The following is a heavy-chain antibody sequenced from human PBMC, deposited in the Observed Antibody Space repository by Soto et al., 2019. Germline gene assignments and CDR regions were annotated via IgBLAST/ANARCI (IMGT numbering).Heavy chain of an antibody. V-gene: IGHV1-18*01. CDR1: GYTFTSYG. J-gene: IGHJ6*02. Sequence: QVQLVQSGAEVKKPGASVKVSCKASGYTFTSYGISWVRQAPGQGLEWMGLISAYNGNTNYAQKLQGRVTMTTDTSTSKAYMELRSLRSDDTAVYYCARKGPHSSSWYMGESYYYYGMDVWGQGTTVTVSS. CDR2: ISAYNGNT. CDR3: ARKGPHSSSWYMGESYYYYGMDV. D-gene: IGHD6-13*01.